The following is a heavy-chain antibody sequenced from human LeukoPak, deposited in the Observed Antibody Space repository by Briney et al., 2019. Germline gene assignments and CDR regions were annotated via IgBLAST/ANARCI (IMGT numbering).Heavy chain of an antibody. J-gene: IGHJ6*03. CDR3: SRVGDLYYYYMDV. CDR2: IYHSGST. Sequence: SETLSLTCTVSGGSISSSSYYWGWIRQPPGKGLEWIGSIYHSGSTYYNPSLKSRVTISVDTSKNQFSLKLSSVTAADTAVYYCSRVGDLYYYYMDVWGKGTTVTVSS. D-gene: IGHD4-17*01. CDR1: GGSISSSSYY. V-gene: IGHV4-39*07.